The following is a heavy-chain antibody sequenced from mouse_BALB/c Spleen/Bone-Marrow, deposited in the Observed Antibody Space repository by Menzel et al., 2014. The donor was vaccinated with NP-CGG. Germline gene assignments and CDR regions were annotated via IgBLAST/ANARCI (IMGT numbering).Heavy chain of an antibody. Sequence: VQLQQSGGGLVQPGGSLKLPCAASGFTFSSYGMSWVRQTPDKRLELVATINSNGGSTYYPDSVKGRFTISRDNAKNTLYLQMSSLKSEDTAMYYCARDSNDYWGQGTTLTVSS. J-gene: IGHJ2*01. V-gene: IGHV5-6-3*01. CDR3: ARDSNDY. CDR1: GFTFSSYG. CDR2: INSNGGST.